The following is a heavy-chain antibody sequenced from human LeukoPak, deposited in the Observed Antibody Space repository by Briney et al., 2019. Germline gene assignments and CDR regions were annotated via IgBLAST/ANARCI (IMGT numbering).Heavy chain of an antibody. CDR3: ARDLTYYYDSSWFDP. J-gene: IGHJ5*02. D-gene: IGHD3-22*01. CDR2: IWYDGSNK. CDR1: GFTFSSYG. V-gene: IGHV3-33*01. Sequence: GGSLRLSCAASGFTFSSYGMHWVRQAPGKGLEWVAVIWYDGSNKYYADSVKGRFTISRDNSKNTPYLQMNSLRAEDTAVYYCARDLTYYYDSSWFDPWGQGTLVTVSS.